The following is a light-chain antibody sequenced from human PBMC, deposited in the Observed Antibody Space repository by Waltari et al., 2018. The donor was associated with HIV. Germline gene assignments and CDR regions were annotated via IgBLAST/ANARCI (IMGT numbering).Light chain of an antibody. CDR1: SSDVGGYNY. J-gene: IGLJ2*01. CDR2: EVS. V-gene: IGLV2-8*01. CDR3: SSYAGSSVV. Sequence: QSALTQPPSASGSPGQSVTLSCTGTSSDVGGYNYVSWYQQHPGKAPKLMIYEVSNRPSGVPDRFSGSKSGNTASLTVSGLQAEDEADYYCSSYAGSSVVFGGGTKLTVL.